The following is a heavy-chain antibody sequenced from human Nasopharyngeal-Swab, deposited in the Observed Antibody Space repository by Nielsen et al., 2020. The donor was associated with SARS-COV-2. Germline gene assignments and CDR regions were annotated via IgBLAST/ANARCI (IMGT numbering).Heavy chain of an antibody. V-gene: IGHV5-51*01. CDR2: IYHGDPDT. CDR1: GYSFTSYW. Sequence: GESLKISCKGSGYSFTSYWIGWVRQMHGKGLEWMGIIYHGDPDTRYSPSFQGQVTISAAKSISTAYLQWSSLQASDTAIYYCARRVGYCSGGSCYFDYWGQGTLVTVSS. J-gene: IGHJ4*02. CDR3: ARRVGYCSGGSCYFDY. D-gene: IGHD2-15*01.